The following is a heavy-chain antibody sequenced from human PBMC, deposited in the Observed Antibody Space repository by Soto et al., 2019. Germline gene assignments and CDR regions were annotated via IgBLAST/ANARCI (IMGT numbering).Heavy chain of an antibody. J-gene: IGHJ4*02. V-gene: IGHV3-23*01. D-gene: IGHD3-3*01. Sequence: PGGSPRLSCAASGFTFSSYAMSWVRQAPGKGLEWVSAISGSGGSTYYADPVKGRFTISRDNSKNTLYLQMNSLRAEDTAVYYCAKAGDFWSGYYGPRFDYWGQGTLVTVSS. CDR1: GFTFSSYA. CDR3: AKAGDFWSGYYGPRFDY. CDR2: ISGSGGST.